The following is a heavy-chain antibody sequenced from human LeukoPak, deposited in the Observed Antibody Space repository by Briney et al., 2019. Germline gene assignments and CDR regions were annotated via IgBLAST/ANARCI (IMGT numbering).Heavy chain of an antibody. V-gene: IGHV1-46*01. CDR1: GYTFTSYY. CDR2: IDPSGGST. J-gene: IGHJ4*02. D-gene: IGHD2-15*01. CDR3: ARNSGSGFDY. Sequence: ASVKVSCKASGYTFTSYYIVWVRQAPGQGLEWMGRIDPSGGSTSYAQKFQGRVIMTRGTSTSTVYMELSSLISEDTAVYYCARNSGSGFDYWGQGTLVTVSS.